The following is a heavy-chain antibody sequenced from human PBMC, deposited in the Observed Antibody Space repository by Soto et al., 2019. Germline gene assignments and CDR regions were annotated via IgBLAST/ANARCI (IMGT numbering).Heavy chain of an antibody. CDR2: IYHSGST. CDR3: AGRRGHPVIWAYYFDY. J-gene: IGHJ4*02. D-gene: IGHD3-22*01. Sequence: SETLSLTCTVSGGSVSSSSYSWGWIRQSPGKGLEWIGTIYHSGSTNYNPSLKSRVTISVDKSKNQFSLKLSSVTAADTAVYYCAGRRGHPVIWAYYFDYWGQGTLVTVSS. V-gene: IGHV4-39*07. CDR1: GGSVSSSSYS.